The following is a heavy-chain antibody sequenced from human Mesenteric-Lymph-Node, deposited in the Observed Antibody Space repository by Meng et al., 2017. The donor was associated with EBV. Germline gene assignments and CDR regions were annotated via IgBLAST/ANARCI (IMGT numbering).Heavy chain of an antibody. Sequence: HVQPQQWGEGLFKPSETLSLTFAFYGGSFSGYYWSWIRQPPGKGLEWVGEINYFGSTNYNPSLESRVTISVDTSKNQFSLKLSSVTAADTAVYYCARGGYYYDSSGQLDYWGQGTLVTVSS. CDR1: GGSFSGYY. CDR3: ARGGYYYDSSGQLDY. CDR2: INYFGST. J-gene: IGHJ4*02. V-gene: IGHV4-34*02. D-gene: IGHD3-22*01.